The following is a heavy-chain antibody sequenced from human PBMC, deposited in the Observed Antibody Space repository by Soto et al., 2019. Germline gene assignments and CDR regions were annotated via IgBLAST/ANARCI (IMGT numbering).Heavy chain of an antibody. D-gene: IGHD6-19*01. V-gene: IGHV3-74*01. CDR1: GFNFNTYW. J-gene: IGHJ4*02. Sequence: EVQLVESGGGLVQPGGCLRLSCEISGFNFNTYWMHWVRQAPGEGVVWVSRINHDGTNTDYADSVKGRFTISRDNAKNSLYLQMNSLRAEDTAVYYCARGSHSSGWSNSYFDYWGQGTLVTVSS. CDR3: ARGSHSSGWSNSYFDY. CDR2: INHDGTNT.